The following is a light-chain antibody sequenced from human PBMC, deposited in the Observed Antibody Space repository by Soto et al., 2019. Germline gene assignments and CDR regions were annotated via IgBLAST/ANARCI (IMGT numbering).Light chain of an antibody. CDR3: SAHGGTNPYV. CDR2: AVN. V-gene: IGLV2-8*01. J-gene: IGLJ1*01. CDR1: ASDIGGYTF. Sequence: QSDLPQPPSAYGSPGQSVAISCTGTASDIGGYTFVSWYQQHPGKAPKLLIYAVNKRPSGVPDRFSGSKSGNTASLTVSGLQADDEADYYCSAHGGTNPYVFGTGTKLTVL.